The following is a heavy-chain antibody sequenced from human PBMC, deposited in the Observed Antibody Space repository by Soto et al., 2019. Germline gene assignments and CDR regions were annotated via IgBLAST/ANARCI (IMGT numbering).Heavy chain of an antibody. CDR3: ARGHKQQLVRSGGWCDP. D-gene: IGHD6-13*01. J-gene: IGHJ5*02. V-gene: IGHV4-34*01. CDR2: INYSGGT. Sequence: PSETLSLTCAVYGGSFNSYYWSWMRQPPGKGLAWIGEINYSGGTNDNSSLNSRGRRSVDTDRNQCFLKLSSVPAADMAAYSCARGHKQQLVRSGGWCDPWRQGTLVTVSS. CDR1: GGSFNSYY.